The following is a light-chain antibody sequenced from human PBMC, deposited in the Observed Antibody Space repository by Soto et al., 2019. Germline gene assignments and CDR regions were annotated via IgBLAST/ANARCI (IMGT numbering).Light chain of an antibody. CDR2: GAS. Sequence: DIVLTQSPGTLSLSPGERATLSCRASQSLSSSYLAWYQHKPGQAPRLLIYGASSRASGIPDKFSGSGSGIDFTLTISRLEPEDSAVYYCQQYGSFFGQGTKLEIK. CDR1: QSLSSSY. J-gene: IGKJ2*01. CDR3: QQYGSF. V-gene: IGKV3-20*01.